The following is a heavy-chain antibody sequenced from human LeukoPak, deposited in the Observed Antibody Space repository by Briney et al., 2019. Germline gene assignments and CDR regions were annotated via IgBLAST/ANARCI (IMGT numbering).Heavy chain of an antibody. CDR2: IYYSGST. D-gene: IGHD3-22*01. Sequence: SETLSLTCTVSGGSISSGGYYWSWIRQHPGKGLEWIGYIYYSGSTYYNPSPKSRVTISVDTSKNQFSLKLSSVTAADAAVYYCARGRYYDSSGFDYWGQGTLVTVSS. V-gene: IGHV4-31*03. J-gene: IGHJ4*02. CDR1: GGSISSGGYY. CDR3: ARGRYYDSSGFDY.